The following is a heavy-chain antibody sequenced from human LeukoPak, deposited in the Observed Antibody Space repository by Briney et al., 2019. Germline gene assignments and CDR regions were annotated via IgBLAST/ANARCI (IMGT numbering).Heavy chain of an antibody. CDR2: IYYSGST. D-gene: IGHD6-6*01. Sequence: SETLSLTCTVSGGSISSSSYYWGWIRQPPGKGLEWIGSIYYSGSTYYNPSLKSRVTISVDTSKNQFSLKLSSVTAADTAVYYCARDRVIAARPRVNWFDPWGQGTLVTVSS. V-gene: IGHV4-39*07. J-gene: IGHJ5*02. CDR3: ARDRVIAARPRVNWFDP. CDR1: GGSISSSSYY.